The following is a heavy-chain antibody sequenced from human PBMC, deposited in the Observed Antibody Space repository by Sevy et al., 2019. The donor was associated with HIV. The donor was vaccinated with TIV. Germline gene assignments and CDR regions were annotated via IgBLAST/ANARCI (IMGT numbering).Heavy chain of an antibody. V-gene: IGHV3-30*18. CDR3: AKDQDYYDNSGSTLNY. CDR2: ISYDGNNK. J-gene: IGHJ4*02. Sequence: GGSLRLSCAASRFIFSSYAMHWVRQAPGKGLEWVAAISYDGNNKYYADSVKGRFTISRDNSKKTLYLQMNSLRAEDTAVYYCAKDQDYYDNSGSTLNYWGQGTLVTVSS. CDR1: RFIFSSYA. D-gene: IGHD3-22*01.